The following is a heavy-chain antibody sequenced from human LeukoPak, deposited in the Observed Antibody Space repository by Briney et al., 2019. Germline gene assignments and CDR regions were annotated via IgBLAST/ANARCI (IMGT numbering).Heavy chain of an antibody. Sequence: SETLSLTCTVSGDSINSLDLWSWVRQPPGKGLEWIGEMYLSGTTHSNPSVKSRVTISIDKSKNQFFLNLSSVTAADTAVYYCAGLAGRYSSGLYYYYFDYWGQGTLVTVSS. V-gene: IGHV4-4*02. CDR2: MYLSGTT. J-gene: IGHJ4*02. CDR1: GDSINSLDL. D-gene: IGHD3-22*01. CDR3: AGLAGRYSSGLYYYYFDY.